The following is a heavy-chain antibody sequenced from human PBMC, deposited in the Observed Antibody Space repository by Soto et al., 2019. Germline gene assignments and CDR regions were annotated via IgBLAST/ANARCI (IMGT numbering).Heavy chain of an antibody. CDR3: ARDDDRNDNAFDM. CDR2: IWSDGSKT. V-gene: IGHV3-33*01. Sequence: QVQLVESGGGVVQPGTSLRLSCAASGFTFSNYGMHWVRQAPGKGLEWVAVIWSDGSKTVHADSVKGRLTISRDNSGNPLYLQMNNLRAEDTALYYCARDDDRNDNAFDMWGQGTMVTVSP. J-gene: IGHJ3*02. CDR1: GFTFSNYG. D-gene: IGHD1-1*01.